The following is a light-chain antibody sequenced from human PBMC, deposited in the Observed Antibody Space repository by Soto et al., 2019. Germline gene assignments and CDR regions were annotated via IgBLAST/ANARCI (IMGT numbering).Light chain of an antibody. CDR1: TSNIGAPYD. V-gene: IGLV1-40*01. CDR3: QSYDISLHNYV. Sequence: VLTQPPSVSGATGQRVSISCTGSTSNIGAPYDVHWYQHLPGTASKLLIYGDNNRPSGVPDRFSGSKSGTSASLAITRLQAEDEADYYCQSYDISLHNYVFGTGTKVTVL. J-gene: IGLJ1*01. CDR2: GDN.